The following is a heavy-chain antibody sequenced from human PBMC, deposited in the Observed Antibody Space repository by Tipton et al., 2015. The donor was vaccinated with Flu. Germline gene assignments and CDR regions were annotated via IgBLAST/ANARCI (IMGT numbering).Heavy chain of an antibody. J-gene: IGHJ6*02. CDR3: ARDRMDSSVWYQGYGMDV. CDR2: INSDGSST. D-gene: IGHD6-19*01. Sequence: GSLRLSCAASGFTFSSYWMHWVRQAPGKGLVWVSRINSDGSSTSYADSVKGRFTISRDNAKNTLYLQMNSLRAEDTAVYYCARDRMDSSVWYQGYGMDVWGQGATVTVSS. V-gene: IGHV3-74*01. CDR1: GFTFSSYW.